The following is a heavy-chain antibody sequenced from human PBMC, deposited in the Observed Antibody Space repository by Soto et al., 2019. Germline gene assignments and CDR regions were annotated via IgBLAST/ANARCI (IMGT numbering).Heavy chain of an antibody. D-gene: IGHD2-15*01. J-gene: IGHJ6*02. V-gene: IGHV4-4*02. CDR1: GGSISSSNW. CDR2: IYHSGST. Sequence: SETLSLTCAVSGGSISSSNWWSWVRQPPGKGLEWIGEIYHSGSTNYNPSLKSRVTISVDKSKNQFSLKLSSVTAADTAVYYCARIRVVVAANGMDVWGQGTKVTVSS. CDR3: ARIRVVVAANGMDV.